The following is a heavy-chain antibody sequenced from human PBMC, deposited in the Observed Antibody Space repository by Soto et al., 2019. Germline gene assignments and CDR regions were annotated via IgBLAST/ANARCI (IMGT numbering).Heavy chain of an antibody. CDR3: ARGASYCGGDCYPSGCFDY. J-gene: IGHJ4*02. Sequence: QVQLQQWGAGLLKPSETLSLTCAVYGGSFSGYYWSWIRQPPGKGLEWIGEINHSGSTNYNPSLKSRVTISVDTSKNQFSLKLSSVTAADTAVYYCARGASYCGGDCYPSGCFDYWGQGTLVTVSS. D-gene: IGHD2-21*02. CDR1: GGSFSGYY. CDR2: INHSGST. V-gene: IGHV4-34*01.